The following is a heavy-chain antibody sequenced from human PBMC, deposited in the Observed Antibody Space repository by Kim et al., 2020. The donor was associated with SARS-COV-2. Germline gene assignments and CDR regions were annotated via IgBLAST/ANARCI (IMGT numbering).Heavy chain of an antibody. V-gene: IGHV3-30*02. D-gene: IGHD3-10*01. Sequence: SGKGRFTISRDNSKNTLYLQMNSLRAEDTAVYYCAKDQGFGELYYYGMDVWGQGTTVTVSS. J-gene: IGHJ6*02. CDR3: AKDQGFGELYYYGMDV.